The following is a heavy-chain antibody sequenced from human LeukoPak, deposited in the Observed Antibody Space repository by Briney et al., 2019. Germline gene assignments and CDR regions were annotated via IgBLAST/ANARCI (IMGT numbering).Heavy chain of an antibody. V-gene: IGHV3-23*01. CDR3: AKGSYYDSSGSFYFDY. J-gene: IGHJ4*02. CDR2: ISGSGDNT. CDR1: GFTFSNYG. Sequence: PGGSLRLSCAASGFTFSNYGMHWARQAPGKGLEWVSGISGSGDNTYYADSVKGRFTISRDNSKNTLYVQVNSLGTEDTAAYYCAKGSYYDSSGSFYFDYWGQGTLVTVSS. D-gene: IGHD3-22*01.